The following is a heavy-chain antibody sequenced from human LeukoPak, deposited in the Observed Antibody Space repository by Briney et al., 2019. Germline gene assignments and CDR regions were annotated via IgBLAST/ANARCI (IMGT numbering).Heavy chain of an antibody. Sequence: GGSLRLSCATSGFTFSSYWMNWVRQAPGKGLEWVANIEQDGSEKNYVDSVKGRSTISRDNAKNSLYLQMSSLRAEDTAVYYCAGGRGWSSDYWGQGTLVTVSS. CDR1: GFTFSSYW. CDR2: IEQDGSEK. J-gene: IGHJ4*02. D-gene: IGHD6-19*01. V-gene: IGHV3-7*03. CDR3: AGGRGWSSDY.